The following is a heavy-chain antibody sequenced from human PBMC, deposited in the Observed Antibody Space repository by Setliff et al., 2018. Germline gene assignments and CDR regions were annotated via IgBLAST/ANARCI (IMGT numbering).Heavy chain of an antibody. CDR3: SGDPPPPNYFDIGALDS. CDR1: GGPLNSYS. CDR2: IIPVLDIT. J-gene: IGHJ4*02. D-gene: IGHD3-22*01. Sequence: SVKVSCKASGGPLNSYSFSWVRQAPGQGLEWMGRIIPVLDITRYSQKFQGRVTITADKSTGIIYMELTSLRSDDTAVYYCSGDPPPPNYFDIGALDSWGQGTLVTVSS. V-gene: IGHV1-69*02.